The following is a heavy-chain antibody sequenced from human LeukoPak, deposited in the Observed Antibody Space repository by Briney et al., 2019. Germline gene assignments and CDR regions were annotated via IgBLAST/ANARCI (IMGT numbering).Heavy chain of an antibody. J-gene: IGHJ3*02. D-gene: IGHD6-13*01. V-gene: IGHV3-21*01. CDR2: ISSSSSYI. Sequence: GGTLRLSCAASGFTFSSYGMSWVRQAPGKGLEWVSSISSSSSYIYYADSVKGRFTISRDNAKNSLYLQMNSLRAEDTAVYYCARDGGIVAAATRLCAFDIWGQGTVVTVSS. CDR1: GFTFSSYG. CDR3: ARDGGIVAAATRLCAFDI.